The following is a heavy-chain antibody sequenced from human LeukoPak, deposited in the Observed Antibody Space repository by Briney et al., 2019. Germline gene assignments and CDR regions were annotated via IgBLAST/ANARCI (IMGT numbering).Heavy chain of an antibody. J-gene: IGHJ6*02. CDR2: INPSGGST. V-gene: IGHV1-46*01. D-gene: IGHD3-22*01. CDR1: GYTFTSYY. CDR3: WSSGYYSGDYYYGMDV. Sequence: ASVKVSCKASGYTFTSYYMHWVRQAPGQGLEWMGIINPSGGSTSYAQKFQGRVTMTRDTSTSTVYMELSSLRSKDTAVYYCWSSGYYSGDYYYGMDVWGQGTTVTVSS.